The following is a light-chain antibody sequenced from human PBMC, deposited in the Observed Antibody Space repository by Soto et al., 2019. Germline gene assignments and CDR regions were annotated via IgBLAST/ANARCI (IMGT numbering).Light chain of an antibody. CDR3: QQRTDWLWT. CDR2: DGS. Sequence: EIVLTQSPATLSLSPGERATLSCRVSQSISSYLAWYQQKPGQAPRLLIYDGSNRATGIPARFSGSGYGTDFTLTISSLEPEDFVVYYCQQRTDWLWTFGQGTKVQMK. CDR1: QSISSY. J-gene: IGKJ1*01. V-gene: IGKV3-11*01.